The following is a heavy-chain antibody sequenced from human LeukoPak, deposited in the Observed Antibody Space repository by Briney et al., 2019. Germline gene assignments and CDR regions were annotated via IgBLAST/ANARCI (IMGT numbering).Heavy chain of an antibody. D-gene: IGHD2-15*01. CDR1: GFTFSSYG. J-gene: IGHJ4*02. CDR3: AKDGEDIIVVVAATFDY. Sequence: GGSLRLSCAASGFTFSSYGMSWVRQAPGKGLEWVSSISGSGGSTYYADSVKGRFTISRDNSKNTVYLQMNSLRAEDTAVYFCAKDGEDIIVVVAATFDYWGQGTLVTVSS. V-gene: IGHV3-23*01. CDR2: ISGSGGST.